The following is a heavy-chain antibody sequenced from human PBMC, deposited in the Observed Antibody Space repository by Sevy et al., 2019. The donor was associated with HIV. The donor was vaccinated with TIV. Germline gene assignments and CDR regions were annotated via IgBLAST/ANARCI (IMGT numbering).Heavy chain of an antibody. V-gene: IGHV3-30*02. CDR3: AKAYSSSPAGGFDY. J-gene: IGHJ4*02. D-gene: IGHD6-6*01. Sequence: GGSLRLSCAASGFTFSSYGMHWVRQAPGKGLEWVAFIRYDGSNKYYAGSVKGRFTISRDNSKNTLYLQMNSLRAEDTAVYYCAKAYSSSPAGGFDYWGQGTLVTVSS. CDR2: IRYDGSNK. CDR1: GFTFSSYG.